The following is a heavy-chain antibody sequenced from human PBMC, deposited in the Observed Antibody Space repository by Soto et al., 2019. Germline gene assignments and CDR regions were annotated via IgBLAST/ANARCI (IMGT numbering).Heavy chain of an antibody. CDR3: ARERSSTKPKMIVITPYWYFDL. CDR1: GGSISSYY. CDR2: IYYSGST. J-gene: IGHJ2*01. V-gene: IGHV4-59*01. D-gene: IGHD3-16*02. Sequence: QVQLQESGPGLVKPSETLSLTCTVSGGSISSYYWSWIRQPPGKGLEWIGYIYYSGSTNYNPSLKSRVTISVDTSKNQFSLKLSSVTAADTAVYYCARERSSTKPKMIVITPYWYFDLWGRGTLVTVSS.